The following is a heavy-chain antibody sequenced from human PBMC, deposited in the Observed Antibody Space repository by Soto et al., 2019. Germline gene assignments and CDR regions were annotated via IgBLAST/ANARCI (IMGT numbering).Heavy chain of an antibody. CDR3: ARLGGYYQAFDQ. CDR1: GGSISSSSYY. Sequence: ASETLSLTCTVSGGSISSSSYYWGWIRQPPGKGLEWIGNIYYSGSTTYTPSLKSRVTIAVDTSKNQFSLKLNSVTAADTAVYYCARLGGYYQAFDQWGQGSLVTVSS. D-gene: IGHD3-22*01. J-gene: IGHJ4*02. CDR2: IYYSGST. V-gene: IGHV4-39*07.